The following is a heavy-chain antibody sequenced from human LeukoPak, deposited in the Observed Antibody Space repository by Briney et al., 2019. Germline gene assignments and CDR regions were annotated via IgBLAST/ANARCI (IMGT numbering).Heavy chain of an antibody. V-gene: IGHV4-4*02. J-gene: IGHJ5*02. CDR1: GGSISSSNW. CDR2: IYHSGST. D-gene: IGHD3-22*01. CDR3: ARVVTMIVVAQFHWFDP. Sequence: PSGTLSLTCAVSGGSISSSNWWSWVRQPPGKGLEWIGEIYHSGSTNYNPSLKSRVTISVDKSKNQFSLKLSSVTAADTAVYYCARVVTMIVVAQFHWFDPWGQGTLVTVSS.